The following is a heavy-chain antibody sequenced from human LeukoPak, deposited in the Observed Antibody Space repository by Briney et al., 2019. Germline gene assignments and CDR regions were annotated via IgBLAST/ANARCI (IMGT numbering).Heavy chain of an antibody. CDR3: ARAYSGTYGLGYYYMDV. Sequence: GGSLRLSCAASGFTFDDYAMHWVRQAPGKGLEWVSSISWNSGSIGYADSVKGRFTISRHNAKNSLYLQMNSLRAEDTAVYYCARAYSGTYGLGYYYMDVWGKGTTVTISS. D-gene: IGHD1-26*01. J-gene: IGHJ6*03. CDR2: ISWNSGSI. V-gene: IGHV3-9*01. CDR1: GFTFDDYA.